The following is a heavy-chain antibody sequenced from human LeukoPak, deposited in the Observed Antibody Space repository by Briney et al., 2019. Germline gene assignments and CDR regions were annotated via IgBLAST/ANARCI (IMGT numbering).Heavy chain of an antibody. D-gene: IGHD6-6*01. V-gene: IGHV4-38-2*01. J-gene: IGHJ4*02. CDR3: ARGAIARLPTFDY. CDR2: IYHSGST. Sequence: SETLSLTCAVSGYSISSGYYWGWIRQPPGKGLEWIGSIYHSGSTYYNPSLKSRVTISVDTSKNQFSLKLSSVTAADTAVYYCARGAIARLPTFDYWGQGTLVTVSS. CDR1: GYSISSGYY.